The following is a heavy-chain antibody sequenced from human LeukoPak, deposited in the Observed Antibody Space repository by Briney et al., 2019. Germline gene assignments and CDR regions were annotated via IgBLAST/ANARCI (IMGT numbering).Heavy chain of an antibody. Sequence: SETLSLTCTVSGGSVSSGTYYWSWIRQPPGKRLEWIGSISYSGSSDYNPSLESRVTISVDTAKNQFSLEVGSVTAADTAVYYCARDAGAVAGTGSFFDYWGQGTLVTVSS. CDR3: ARDAGAVAGTGSFFDY. J-gene: IGHJ4*02. CDR1: GGSVSSGTYY. CDR2: ISYSGSS. V-gene: IGHV4-61*01. D-gene: IGHD6-19*01.